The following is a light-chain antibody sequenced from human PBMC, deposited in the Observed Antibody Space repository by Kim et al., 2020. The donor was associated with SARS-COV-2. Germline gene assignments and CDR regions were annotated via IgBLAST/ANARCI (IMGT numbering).Light chain of an antibody. CDR1: SSNIGSNR. CDR3: AAWDDSLRAFV. CDR2: SNN. J-gene: IGLJ1*01. Sequence: QSALTQPPSASGSPGQRVTISCSGSSSNIGSNRVSWYQQLPGTAPKLLICSNNQRPSGVPDRFSGSKSGTSASLAISGLRSEDEADYYCAAWDDSLRAFVFGTGTKVTVL. V-gene: IGLV1-47*02.